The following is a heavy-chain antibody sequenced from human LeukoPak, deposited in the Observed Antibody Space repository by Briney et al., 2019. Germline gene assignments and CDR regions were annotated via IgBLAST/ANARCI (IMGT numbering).Heavy chain of an antibody. J-gene: IGHJ5*02. CDR3: ASVDDVLGS. CDR2: FNPNSRAT. D-gene: IGHD1-26*01. CDR1: GYTFTGYY. V-gene: IGHV1-2*02. Sequence: ASVKVSCKASGYTFTGYYMHWVRQAGGQGLECIGCFNPNSRATNSPQNFQRSVTMTRHTSITTPYMELSRLRSDDTAVYYCASVDDVLGSWGQGTLVTVSS.